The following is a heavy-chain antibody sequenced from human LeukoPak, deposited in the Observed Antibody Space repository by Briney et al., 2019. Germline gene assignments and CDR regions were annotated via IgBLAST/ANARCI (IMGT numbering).Heavy chain of an antibody. CDR1: GFTFSSYA. D-gene: IGHD6-13*01. J-gene: IGHJ5*02. Sequence: GGSLRLSCAASGFTFSSYAMSWVRQAPGKGLEWVSAISGSGGSTYYADSVKGRFTISRDNSKNTLYLQMNSLRADDTAVYYCAREGIAAARTRHGWFDPWGQGTLVTVSS. V-gene: IGHV3-23*01. CDR3: AREGIAAARTRHGWFDP. CDR2: ISGSGGST.